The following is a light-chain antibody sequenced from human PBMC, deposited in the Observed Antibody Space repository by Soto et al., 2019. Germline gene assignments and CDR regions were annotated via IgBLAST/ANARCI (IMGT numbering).Light chain of an antibody. Sequence: QAVLTQPPSVSGAPGQRVTISCTGSSSNIGAGYDVHWYQQLPGRAPKLLIYGNTNRPSGVPDRFSGSKSGTSDSLAITGLQAEDEADYYCLSFDSSLSVVLGGGTKLTVL. CDR2: GNT. CDR3: LSFDSSLSVV. J-gene: IGLJ2*01. CDR1: SSNIGAGYD. V-gene: IGLV1-40*01.